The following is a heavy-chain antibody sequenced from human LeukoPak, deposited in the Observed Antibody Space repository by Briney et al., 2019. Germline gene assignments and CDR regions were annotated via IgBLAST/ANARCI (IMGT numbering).Heavy chain of an antibody. CDR2: VSYDGSDK. CDR1: GFTFSSYG. J-gene: IGHJ6*02. V-gene: IGHV3-30*18. D-gene: IGHD3-10*01. CDR3: AKDKGSGSYESYYYHYYGMDV. Sequence: PGGSLRLSCAASGFTFSSYGMHWVRQAPVKGLEWVAVVSYDGSDKYYTDPVKGRFTISRDNSKNTLYLQMNSLRAEDTAVYYCAKDKGSGSYESYYYHYYGMDVWGQGATVTASS.